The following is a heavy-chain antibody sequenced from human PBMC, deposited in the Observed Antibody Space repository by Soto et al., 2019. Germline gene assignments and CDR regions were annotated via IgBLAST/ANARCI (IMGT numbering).Heavy chain of an antibody. V-gene: IGHV4-39*07. Sequence: PSETLSLTCTVSGGSISSRSYYWGWIRQPPGKGLEWIGSIYYSGSTYYNPSLKSRVTISVDTSKNQFSLELSSVTAADTAVYYCARVSRWNGLNGYCDYWGQGTLVTVSS. CDR2: IYYSGST. J-gene: IGHJ4*02. D-gene: IGHD1-1*01. CDR3: ARVSRWNGLNGYCDY. CDR1: GGSISSRSYY.